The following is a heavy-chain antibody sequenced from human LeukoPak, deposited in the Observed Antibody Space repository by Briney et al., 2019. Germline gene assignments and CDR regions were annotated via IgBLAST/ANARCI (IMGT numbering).Heavy chain of an antibody. CDR1: GGTFSSYA. V-gene: IGHV1-69*05. D-gene: IGHD6-6*01. CDR2: IIPIFGTA. CDR3: AGDRGEIIAAHYYYYYMDV. J-gene: IGHJ6*03. Sequence: SVKVSCKASGGTFSSYAISWVRQAPGQGLEWMGGIIPIFGTANYAQKFQGRVTITTDESTSTAYMELSSLRSEDTAVYYRAGDRGEIIAAHYYYYYMDVWGKGTTVTVSS.